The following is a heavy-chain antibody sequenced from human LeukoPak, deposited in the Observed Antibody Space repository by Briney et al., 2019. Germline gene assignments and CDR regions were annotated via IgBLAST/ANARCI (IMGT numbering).Heavy chain of an antibody. D-gene: IGHD3-10*01. V-gene: IGHV4-59*12. CDR3: ARDGTVTMVRGVIGAFDI. CDR1: GGSISSYY. CDR2: IYYSGST. Sequence: PSETLSLTCTVSGGSISSYYWSRIRQPPGKGLEWIGYIYYSGSTNYNPSLKSRVTMSVDTSKNQFSLKLSSVTAADTAVYYCARDGTVTMVRGVIGAFDIWGQGTMVTVSS. J-gene: IGHJ3*02.